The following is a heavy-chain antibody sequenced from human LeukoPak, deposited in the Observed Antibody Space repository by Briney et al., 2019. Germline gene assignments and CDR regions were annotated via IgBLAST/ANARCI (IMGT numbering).Heavy chain of an antibody. J-gene: IGHJ4*02. CDR2: ISAYNGNT. Sequence: ASVKVSCKASGYAFTSYGISWVRQAPGQGLEWMGWISAYNGNTNYAQKLQGRVTMTTDTSTSTAYMELRSLRSDDTAVYYCARGWGQWLPNYIPEIFDYWGQGTLVTVSS. CDR3: ARGWGQWLPNYIPEIFDY. CDR1: GYAFTSYG. D-gene: IGHD6-19*01. V-gene: IGHV1-18*01.